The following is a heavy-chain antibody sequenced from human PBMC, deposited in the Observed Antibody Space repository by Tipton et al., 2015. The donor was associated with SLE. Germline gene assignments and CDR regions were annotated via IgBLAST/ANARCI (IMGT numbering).Heavy chain of an antibody. CDR1: GFSFSSYW. J-gene: IGHJ2*01. D-gene: IGHD1-26*01. CDR2: IKRDGSEK. Sequence: QLVQSGGGVVQPGRSLRLSCAASGFSFSSYWMSWVRQAPGKGLEWVANIKRDGSEKHYVDSVMGRFTISRDKAKNSLYLQMNGLRAEDTAVYYCARASGSEGWYFDLWGRGTLVTVSS. V-gene: IGHV3-7*01. CDR3: ARASGSEGWYFDL.